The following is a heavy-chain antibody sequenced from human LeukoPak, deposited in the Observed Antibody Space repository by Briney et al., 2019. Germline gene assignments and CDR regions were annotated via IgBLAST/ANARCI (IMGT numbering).Heavy chain of an antibody. Sequence: GGSLRLSCAASGFTFSSYEMNWVRQAPGKGLEWVSYISSSGSTIYYADSVKGRFTISRDNAKNSLYLQMNSLRAEDTAVYYCAREPLLRYFDWLPTQYYHDAFDIWGQGTMVTVSS. D-gene: IGHD3-9*01. J-gene: IGHJ3*02. CDR1: GFTFSSYE. CDR2: ISSSGSTI. V-gene: IGHV3-48*03. CDR3: AREPLLRYFDWLPTQYYHDAFDI.